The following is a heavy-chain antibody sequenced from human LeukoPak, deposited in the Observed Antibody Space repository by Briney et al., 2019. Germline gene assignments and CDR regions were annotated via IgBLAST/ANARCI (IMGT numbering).Heavy chain of an antibody. J-gene: IGHJ4*02. Sequence: SETLSLTCTVSGGSISSGNYYWSWIRQPAGKGLEWIGRIYASGSTNYNPSLKSRVTISVDTSKKQFSLKLSSVTAADTAVYYCARSYDSSGYSPYYFDYWGQGTLVTVSS. CDR2: IYASGST. V-gene: IGHV4-61*02. D-gene: IGHD3-22*01. CDR1: GGSISSGNYY. CDR3: ARSYDSSGYSPYYFDY.